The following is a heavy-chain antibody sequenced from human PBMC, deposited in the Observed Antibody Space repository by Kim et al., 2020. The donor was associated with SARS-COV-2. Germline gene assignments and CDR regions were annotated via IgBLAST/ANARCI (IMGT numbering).Heavy chain of an antibody. CDR1: GGSISSSSYY. D-gene: IGHD3-22*01. Sequence: SETLSLTCTVSGGSISSSSYYWGWIRQPPGKGLEWIGSIYYSGSTYYNPSLKSRVTISVDTSKNQFSLNLSSVTAADTAVYYCARITMIVVDQNWFDPWGQGTLVTVSS. CDR3: ARITMIVVDQNWFDP. J-gene: IGHJ5*02. V-gene: IGHV4-39*07. CDR2: IYYSGST.